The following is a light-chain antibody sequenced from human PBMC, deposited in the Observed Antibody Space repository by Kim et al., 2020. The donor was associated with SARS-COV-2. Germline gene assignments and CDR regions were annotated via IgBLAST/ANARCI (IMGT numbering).Light chain of an antibody. J-gene: IGKJ4*01. CDR1: QSVSGSY. CDR2: GAS. V-gene: IGKV3-20*01. Sequence: LSPGERGTLSCRASQSVSGSYLAWYQQKPGRAPRLLIYGASSRATGIPDRFSGSGSETDFTLTISRLEPEDFAVYFCQQYHSSPLTFGGGTKLEI. CDR3: QQYHSSPLT.